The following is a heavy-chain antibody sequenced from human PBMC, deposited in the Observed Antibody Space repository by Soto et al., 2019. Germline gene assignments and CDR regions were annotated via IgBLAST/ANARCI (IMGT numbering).Heavy chain of an antibody. CDR3: ARVFHQYYYDTNGYPYAFDI. CDR1: GYTFTSYG. V-gene: IGHV1-18*01. J-gene: IGHJ3*02. D-gene: IGHD3-22*01. CDR2: MSTYTGNT. Sequence: QVQLVQSGAEVKKPGASVKVSCKASGYTFTSYGITWVRQAPGQGLEWMGWMSTYTGNTNHAQKLQGRVSMTTDTSTNTAYMELKSLTSDDTAMYYCARVFHQYYYDTNGYPYAFDIWGQGTMVTVSS.